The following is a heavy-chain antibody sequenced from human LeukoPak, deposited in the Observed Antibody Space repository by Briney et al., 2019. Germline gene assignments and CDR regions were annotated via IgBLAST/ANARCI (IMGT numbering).Heavy chain of an antibody. V-gene: IGHV7-4-1*02. CDR2: INTNTGNP. CDR1: GYTFTSYD. Sequence: ASVKVSCKASGYTFTSYDINWVRQVTGQGLEWMGWINTNTGNPTYAQGFTGRFVFSLDTSVSTAYLQISSLKAEDTAVYYCAESGYYGSGSYILDYWGQGTLVTVSS. J-gene: IGHJ4*02. D-gene: IGHD3-10*01. CDR3: AESGYYGSGSYILDY.